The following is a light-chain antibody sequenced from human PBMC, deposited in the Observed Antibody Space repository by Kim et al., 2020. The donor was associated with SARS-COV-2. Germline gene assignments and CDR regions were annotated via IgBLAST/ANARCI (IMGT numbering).Light chain of an antibody. Sequence: ALGQTVRITCQGDCLRDDHASWYQKKPGQAPVLVIFDRTTRPSGIPDRFSGSSSGNTASLTITGAQAEDEADYYCFSRDGSPDHRLFGGGTKVTVL. CDR3: FSRDGSPDHRL. J-gene: IGLJ2*01. CDR2: DRT. CDR1: CLRDDH. V-gene: IGLV3-19*01.